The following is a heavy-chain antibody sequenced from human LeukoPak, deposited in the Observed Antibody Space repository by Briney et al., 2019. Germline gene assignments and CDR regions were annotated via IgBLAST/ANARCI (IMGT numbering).Heavy chain of an antibody. D-gene: IGHD4-17*01. V-gene: IGHV5-51*01. CDR3: ARPYGDYGPIDY. CDR1: GYTFSSYW. CDR2: IYPGDTDT. Sequence: GESLQISCKGSGYTFSSYWIGWVRQMPGKGLGWLGFIYPGDTDTRDSPSFQGQVTISADMSVSTAYLQWSSLEASDTAMYYCARPYGDYGPIDYWGQGTLVTVSS. J-gene: IGHJ4*02.